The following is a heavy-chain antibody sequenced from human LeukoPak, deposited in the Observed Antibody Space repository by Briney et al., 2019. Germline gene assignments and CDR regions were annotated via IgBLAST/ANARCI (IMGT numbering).Heavy chain of an antibody. CDR3: ATGWANPGGSYAFSARY. J-gene: IGHJ4*02. V-gene: IGHV1-24*01. CDR1: GYTLTELS. CDR2: FDPEDGET. D-gene: IGHD3-16*01. Sequence: ASVKVSCKASGYTLTELSMHWVRQAPGKGLEWMGGFDPEDGETIYAQKFQGRVTMTEDTSTDTAYMELSSLRSEDTAVYYCATGWANPGGSYAFSARYWGQGTLVTVSS.